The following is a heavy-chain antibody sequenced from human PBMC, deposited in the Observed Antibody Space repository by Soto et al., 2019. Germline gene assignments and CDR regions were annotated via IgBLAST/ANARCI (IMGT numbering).Heavy chain of an antibody. V-gene: IGHV3-30*18. CDR1: GFTFSSYG. D-gene: IGHD6-13*01. CDR2: ISYDGSNK. Sequence: PGGSLRLSCAASGFTFSSYGMHWVRQAPGKGLEWVAVISYDGSNKYYADSVKGRFTISRDNSKNTLYLQMNSLRAEDTAVYYCAKDRRQQLVCWGQGTLVTVSS. CDR3: AKDRRQQLVC. J-gene: IGHJ4*02.